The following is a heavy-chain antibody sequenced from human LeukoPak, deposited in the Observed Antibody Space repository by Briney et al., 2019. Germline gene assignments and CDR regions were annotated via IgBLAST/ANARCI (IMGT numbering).Heavy chain of an antibody. CDR2: INPNSGGT. Sequence: ASVKVSCKASGYTFTGYYMHWVRQAPGQGLEWMGWINPNSGGTNYAQKFQGRVTMTRDTSISTAYMELSRLRSDDTAVYYCAWAFCSSTSCYPYDFDYWGQGTLVTVSS. J-gene: IGHJ4*02. CDR3: AWAFCSSTSCYPYDFDY. CDR1: GYTFTGYY. V-gene: IGHV1-2*02. D-gene: IGHD2-2*01.